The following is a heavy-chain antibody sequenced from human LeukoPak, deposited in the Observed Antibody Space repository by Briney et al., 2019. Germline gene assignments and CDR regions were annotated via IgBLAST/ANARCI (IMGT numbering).Heavy chain of an antibody. J-gene: IGHJ4*02. Sequence: GGSLRLSCAASGFTFSSYAMHWVRQAPGKGLEWVAVISYVGSNKYYADSVKGRFTISRDNSKNTLYLQMNSLRAEDTAVYYCAKDLWLSPNFDYWGQGTLVTVSS. CDR3: AKDLWLSPNFDY. D-gene: IGHD5-18*01. CDR1: GFTFSSYA. V-gene: IGHV3-30-3*01. CDR2: ISYVGSNK.